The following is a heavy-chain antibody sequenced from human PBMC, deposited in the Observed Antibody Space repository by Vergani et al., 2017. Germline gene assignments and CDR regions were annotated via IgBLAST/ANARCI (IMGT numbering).Heavy chain of an antibody. J-gene: IGHJ4*02. CDR3: AKDDLSYSSGYFDY. Sequence: QVQLVESGGGVVQTGGSLRLSCAASGFTFSSYGMHWVRQAPGKGLEWVPFIRYDGSNKYYADSVKGRFTISRDNSKNTLYLQMNSLIAEDTAVYYCAKDDLSYSSGYFDYWGQGTLVTVSS. V-gene: IGHV3-30*02. D-gene: IGHD3-22*01. CDR2: IRYDGSNK. CDR1: GFTFSSYG.